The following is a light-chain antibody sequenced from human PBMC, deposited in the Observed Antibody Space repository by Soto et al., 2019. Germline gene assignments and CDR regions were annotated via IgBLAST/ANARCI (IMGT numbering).Light chain of an antibody. CDR3: QQYNNWWT. CDR2: GAS. J-gene: IGKJ1*01. Sequence: EIVMTQSPGTLSLSAWETATLSCRASQSVSSSYLAWYQQKPGQAPRLLIYGASSRATGIPDRFSGSGSGTEFTLTISSLQSEDFAVYYCQQYNNWWTFGQGTKVHI. V-gene: IGKV3D-15*01. CDR1: QSVSSSY.